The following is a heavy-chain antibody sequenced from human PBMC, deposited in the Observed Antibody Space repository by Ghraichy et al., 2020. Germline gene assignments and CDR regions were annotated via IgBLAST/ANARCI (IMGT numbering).Heavy chain of an antibody. V-gene: IGHV4-39*01. D-gene: IGHD3-10*02. CDR3: TRLCPYYVDRGAFDV. Sequence: SETLSLNCTVSGGSVATSSYYWGWIRQPPGNGLEWIGSMYYTGNRYYNPSLKSRITISVDAPKHQISLDLRSVTAADTAVYFCTRLCPYYVDRGAFDVWGQGTVVAVSA. J-gene: IGHJ3*01. CDR1: GGSVATSSYY. CDR2: MYYTGNR.